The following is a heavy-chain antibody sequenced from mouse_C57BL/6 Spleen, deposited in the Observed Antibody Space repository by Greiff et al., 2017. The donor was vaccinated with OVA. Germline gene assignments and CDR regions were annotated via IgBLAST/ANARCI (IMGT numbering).Heavy chain of an antibody. CDR2: INPNNGGT. CDR3: AHIYYVHDGGY. Sequence: EVQLQQSGPELVKPGASVKISCKASGYTFTDYYMNWVKQSHGKSLEWIGDINPNNGGTSYNQKFKGKATLTVDKSSSTAYMELRSLTSEDSAVYYCAHIYYVHDGGYWGQGTTLTVSS. V-gene: IGHV1-26*01. CDR1: GYTFTDYY. J-gene: IGHJ2*01. D-gene: IGHD2-1*01.